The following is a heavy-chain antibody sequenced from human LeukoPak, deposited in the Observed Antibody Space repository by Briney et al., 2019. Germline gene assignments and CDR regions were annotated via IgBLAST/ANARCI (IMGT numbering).Heavy chain of an antibody. Sequence: GGSLRLSCSVSGFTFSSYAVSWVRKAPGKGLEWVSSISTRGAGTYYADSVKGRLTISRDNSKNTFYLQMNSLRAEDTAVYYCAREGVRGSGSYYNVKDYWGQGSLVTVSS. J-gene: IGHJ4*02. CDR2: ISTRGAGT. V-gene: IGHV3-23*01. CDR1: GFTFSSYA. CDR3: AREGVRGSGSYYNVKDY. D-gene: IGHD3-10*01.